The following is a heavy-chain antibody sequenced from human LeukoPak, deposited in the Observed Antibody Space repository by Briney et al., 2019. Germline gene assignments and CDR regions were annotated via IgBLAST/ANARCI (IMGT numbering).Heavy chain of an antibody. J-gene: IGHJ5*02. CDR2: ISGSGGNT. Sequence: GGSLRLSCVASGFTFSSHAMSWVRQAPRKGLEWVSSISGSGGNTYYADSVKGRFTISRDNSKNTLYLQMNSLRAEDTAVYYCAKDGGWTGNWFVPWGQGTLVTVSS. D-gene: IGHD2-15*01. CDR1: GFTFSSHA. V-gene: IGHV3-23*01. CDR3: AKDGGWTGNWFVP.